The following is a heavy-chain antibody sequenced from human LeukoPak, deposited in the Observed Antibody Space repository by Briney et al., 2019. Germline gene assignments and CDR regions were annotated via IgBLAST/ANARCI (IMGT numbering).Heavy chain of an antibody. V-gene: IGHV4-38-2*02. CDR1: GYSISSGYY. CDR3: ARVGYGDYAFDY. CDR2: IYHSGST. Sequence: SETLSLTCTVSGYSISSGYYWGWIRQPPGKGLEWIGSIYHSGSTYYNPSLKSRVTISVDTSKNQFSLKLSSVTAADTAVYYCARVGYGDYAFDYWGRGTLVTVSS. J-gene: IGHJ4*02. D-gene: IGHD4-17*01.